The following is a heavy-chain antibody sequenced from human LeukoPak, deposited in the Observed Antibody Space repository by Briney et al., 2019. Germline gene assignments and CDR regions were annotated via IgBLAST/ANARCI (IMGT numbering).Heavy chain of an antibody. V-gene: IGHV4-39*01. CDR3: ARGEGSSPFLFDY. D-gene: IGHD6-6*01. J-gene: IGHJ4*02. CDR1: GGSISSSSYY. CDR2: IYYSGST. Sequence: PSETLSLTCTVSGGSISSSSYYWGWIRQPPGKGLEWIGSIYYSGSTYYNPSLKSRVTISVDTSKNQFSLKLSSVTAADTAVYYCARGEGSSPFLFDYWGQGTLVTVSS.